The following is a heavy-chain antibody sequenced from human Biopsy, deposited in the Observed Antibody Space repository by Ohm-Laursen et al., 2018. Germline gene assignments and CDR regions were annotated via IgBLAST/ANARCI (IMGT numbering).Heavy chain of an antibody. V-gene: IGHV1-24*01. D-gene: IGHD1-1*01. Sequence: ASVKVSCKVSGYTLTALSMNWVRQAPGRGLEWMGGSAPENGKTIYAQKFQGRITMTEDTSTDTAYMELSSLRSEDTAVYYCAADINVWNVNYWGQGTQVTVSS. CDR1: GYTLTALS. CDR3: AADINVWNVNY. CDR2: SAPENGKT. J-gene: IGHJ4*02.